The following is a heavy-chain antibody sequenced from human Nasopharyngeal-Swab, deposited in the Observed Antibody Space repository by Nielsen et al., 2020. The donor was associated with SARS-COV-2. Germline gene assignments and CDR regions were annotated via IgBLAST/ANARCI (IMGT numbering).Heavy chain of an antibody. V-gene: IGHV3-23*01. J-gene: IGHJ3*02. D-gene: IGHD6-19*01. Sequence: GESLKISCAASGFTFSSYDMSWVRQAPGKGLEWVLAISGSGGSTYYADSVKGRFTISRDNSKNTLYLQMNSLRAEDTAVYYCAKGWQWLVRDAFDIWGQGTMVTVSS. CDR3: AKGWQWLVRDAFDI. CDR2: ISGSGGST. CDR1: GFTFSSYD.